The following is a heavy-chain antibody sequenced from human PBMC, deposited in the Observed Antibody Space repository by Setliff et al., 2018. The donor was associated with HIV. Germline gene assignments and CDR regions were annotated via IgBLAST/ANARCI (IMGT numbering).Heavy chain of an antibody. D-gene: IGHD2-8*01. Sequence: SVKVSCKASGGTFSSYAISWVRQAPGQGLEWMGGIIPIFGTANYAQKFQGRVTMTRDTSTGTVYMDLRSLRSDDTAMYYCAREKYGDKFDYWGQGTLVTVSS. CDR3: AREKYGDKFDY. V-gene: IGHV1-69*05. CDR2: IIPIFGTA. CDR1: GGTFSSYA. J-gene: IGHJ4*02.